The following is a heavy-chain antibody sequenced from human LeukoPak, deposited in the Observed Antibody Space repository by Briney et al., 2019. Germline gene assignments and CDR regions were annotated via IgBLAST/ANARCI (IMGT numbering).Heavy chain of an antibody. J-gene: IGHJ3*02. CDR3: ARVNLYYYDSSGHYGNDAFDI. V-gene: IGHV3-21*01. CDR2: ISSSSSYI. D-gene: IGHD3-22*01. CDR1: GFTFSSYA. Sequence: GGSLRLSCAASGFTFSSYAMNWVRQAPGEGLEWVSSISSSSSYIYYADSVKGRFTISRENAKNSLYLQMNSLRAEDTAVYYCARVNLYYYDSSGHYGNDAFDIWGQGTMVTVSS.